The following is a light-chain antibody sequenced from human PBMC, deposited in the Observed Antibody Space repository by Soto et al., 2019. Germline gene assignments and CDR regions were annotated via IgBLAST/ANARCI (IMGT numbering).Light chain of an antibody. CDR3: SSYTNINTRACV. Sequence: QSALTRPASVSGSPGQSITISCTGTSGDIGSYNRVSWYQQHPGKAPKLIIYEVTDRPSGVSNRFSGSKSGNTASLTISGLQAEDEAEYYCSSYTNINTRACVFGTGTKVTGL. V-gene: IGLV2-14*01. CDR2: EVT. J-gene: IGLJ1*01. CDR1: SGDIGSYNR.